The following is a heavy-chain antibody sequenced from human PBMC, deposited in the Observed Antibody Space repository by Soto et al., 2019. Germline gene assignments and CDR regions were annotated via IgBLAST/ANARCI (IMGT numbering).Heavy chain of an antibody. CDR3: ARVGTYYDFWSGHNWFDP. CDR1: GGSISSYY. J-gene: IGHJ5*02. CDR2: IYYSGST. D-gene: IGHD3-3*01. Sequence: SETLSLTCTVSGGSISSYYWSWIRQPPGKGLEWIGYIYYSGSTNYNPSLKSRVTISVDTSKNQFSLKLSSVTAADTAVYYCARVGTYYDFWSGHNWFDPWGQGTLVTVSS. V-gene: IGHV4-59*01.